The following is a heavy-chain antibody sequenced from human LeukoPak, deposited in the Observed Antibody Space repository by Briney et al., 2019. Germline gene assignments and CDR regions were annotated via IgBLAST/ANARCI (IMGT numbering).Heavy chain of an antibody. J-gene: IGHJ6*02. CDR1: GGTFSSYA. V-gene: IGHV1-69*13. CDR2: IIPIFGTA. D-gene: IGHD3-10*01. Sequence: SVKVSCKASGGTFSSYAISWVRQAPGQGLEWMGRIIPIFGTANYAQKFQGRVTITADESTSTAYMELSSLRSEDTAVYYCARVPITMVRGVIYYYYYYGMDVWGQGTTVTVSS. CDR3: ARVPITMVRGVIYYYYYYGMDV.